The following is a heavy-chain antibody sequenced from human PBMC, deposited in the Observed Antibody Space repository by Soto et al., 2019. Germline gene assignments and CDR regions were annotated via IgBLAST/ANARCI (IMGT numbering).Heavy chain of an antibody. CDR2: IFPSGTT. CDR3: ARSREFDY. Sequence: SETLSLTCGVSGGSLSGATYSWNWIRQPPGKGLEWIGYIFPSGTTYYNPSLKSRVTISIDVSKNQFSLSLRSLTAADTAVYYCARSREFDYWSQGTLVTVSS. J-gene: IGHJ4*02. V-gene: IGHV4-30-2*01. CDR1: GGSLSGATYS.